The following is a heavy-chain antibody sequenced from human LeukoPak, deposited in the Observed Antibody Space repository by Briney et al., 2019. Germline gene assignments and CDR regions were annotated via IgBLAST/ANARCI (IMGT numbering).Heavy chain of an antibody. CDR2: INPNSGGT. Sequence: ASVKVSCKASGYTFTGYYMHWVRQAPGQGLEWMGWINPNSGGTNYAQKFQGRVTMTRDTSISTAYMELSRLRSDDTAVYYCARVPRGDILTRYFDDAFDIWGQGTMVTVSS. CDR1: GYTFTGYY. CDR3: ARVPRGDILTRYFDDAFDI. J-gene: IGHJ3*02. V-gene: IGHV1-2*02. D-gene: IGHD3-9*01.